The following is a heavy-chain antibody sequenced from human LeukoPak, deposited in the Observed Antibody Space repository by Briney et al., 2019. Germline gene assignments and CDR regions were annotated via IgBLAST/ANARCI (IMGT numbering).Heavy chain of an antibody. CDR2: LSGSGNAT. CDR1: GFAFTNFA. D-gene: IGHD5-24*01. J-gene: IGHJ4*02. V-gene: IGHV3-23*01. Sequence: GRSLRLSCAASGFAFTNFAMSWVRQAPGKGLEWVSALSGSGNATYYADFVRGRFTISRDNSKNILYLQMNSLLAEDTAVYFCASQMAATSHWGQGILVTVSS. CDR3: ASQMAATSH.